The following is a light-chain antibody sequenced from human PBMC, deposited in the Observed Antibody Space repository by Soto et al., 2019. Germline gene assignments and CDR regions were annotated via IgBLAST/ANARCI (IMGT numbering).Light chain of an antibody. CDR3: QQYDNWPHT. J-gene: IGKJ2*01. CDR1: QNLSRN. V-gene: IGKV3-15*01. Sequence: EMVMTQSPATLSVSPGERATLSCRASQNLSRNLAWYQLQPGQPPRLLIYGASTRATGIPARFSGSGFGTDFTLTISSLQSEDFAVYYCQQYDNWPHTFGQGTKLEIK. CDR2: GAS.